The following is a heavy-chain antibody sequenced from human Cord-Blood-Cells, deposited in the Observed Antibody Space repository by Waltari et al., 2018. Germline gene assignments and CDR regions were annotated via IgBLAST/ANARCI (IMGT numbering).Heavy chain of an antibody. J-gene: IGHJ2*01. CDR3: AREGSSSYWYFDL. D-gene: IGHD6-13*01. CDR1: GFTFSSYW. Sequence: EVQLVESGGGLVQPGGSLRLSCAASGFTFSSYWMHWVRQAPGKGLVWVSLINRDGSSTSYADSVKGRFTISGDNAKNTLYLKMNSLRAEDTAVYYCAREGSSSYWYFDLWGRGTLVTVSS. CDR2: INRDGSST. V-gene: IGHV3-74*01.